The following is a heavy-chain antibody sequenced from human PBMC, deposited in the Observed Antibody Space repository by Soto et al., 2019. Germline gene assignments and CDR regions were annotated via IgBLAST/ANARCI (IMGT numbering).Heavy chain of an antibody. Sequence: PSETLSLTCAVSGGSISSGGYYWSWIRQPPGKGLEWIGYIYYSGSTNYNPSLKSRVTISVDTSKNQFSLKLSSVTAADTAVYYCARSPLFLWFGELSHNWFDPWGQGTLVTVSS. J-gene: IGHJ5*02. CDR3: ARSPLFLWFGELSHNWFDP. CDR2: IYYSGST. V-gene: IGHV4-61*08. CDR1: GGSISSGGYY. D-gene: IGHD3-10*01.